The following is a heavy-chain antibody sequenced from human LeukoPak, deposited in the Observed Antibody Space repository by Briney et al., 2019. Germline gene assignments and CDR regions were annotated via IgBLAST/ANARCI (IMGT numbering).Heavy chain of an antibody. CDR1: GGSISSSSYY. J-gene: IGHJ4*02. V-gene: IGHV4-39*07. Sequence: SETLSLTCTVSGGSISSSSYYWGWIRQPPGKGLEWIGSIYYSGSTYYNPSLKSRVTISVGTSKNQFSLKLSSVTAADTAVYYCARIVVVAVYFDYWGQGTLVTVSS. CDR3: ARIVVVAVYFDY. CDR2: IYYSGST. D-gene: IGHD2-15*01.